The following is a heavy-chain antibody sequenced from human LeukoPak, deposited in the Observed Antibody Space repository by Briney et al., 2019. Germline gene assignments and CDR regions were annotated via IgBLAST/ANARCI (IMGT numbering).Heavy chain of an antibody. D-gene: IGHD3-22*01. CDR2: ISGSGGST. CDR1: GFTFSSYA. J-gene: IGHJ4*02. V-gene: IGHV3-23*01. Sequence: PGASLRLSCAASGFTFSSYAMSWVRQAPGKGLEWVSAISGSGGSTYYADSVKGRFTISRDNSKNTLYLQMNSLRAEDTAVYYCAKDRSTYYYDSSGYYYDYWAREPWSPSPQ. CDR3: AKDRSTYYYDSSGYYYDY.